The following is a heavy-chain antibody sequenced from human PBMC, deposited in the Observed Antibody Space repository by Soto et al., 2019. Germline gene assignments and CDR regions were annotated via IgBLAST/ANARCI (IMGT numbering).Heavy chain of an antibody. Sequence: QLQLQESGPGLVKPSETLSLTCTVSGGSISSSSYYWGWIRQPPGKGLEWIGSIYYSGSTYYNPSLKSRVTISVDTSKNQFSLKLSSVTAADTAVYYCARRYSRYYMDVWGKGTTVTVSS. CDR1: GGSISSSSYY. V-gene: IGHV4-39*01. D-gene: IGHD1-20*01. CDR2: IYYSGST. CDR3: ARRYSRYYMDV. J-gene: IGHJ6*03.